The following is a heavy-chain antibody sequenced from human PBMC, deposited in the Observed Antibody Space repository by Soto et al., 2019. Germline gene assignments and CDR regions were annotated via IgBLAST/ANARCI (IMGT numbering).Heavy chain of an antibody. D-gene: IGHD3-3*01. CDR2: ISSSSSYI. Sequence: GGSLRLSCAASGFTFSSYSMNWVRQAPGKGLEWVSSISSSSSYIYYADSVKGRFTISRDNAKNSLYLQMNSLRAEDKAVYYCARDFPSGGLYYGLWSGYYDAFDIWGQGTMVTVSS. J-gene: IGHJ3*02. V-gene: IGHV3-21*01. CDR1: GFTFSSYS. CDR3: ARDFPSGGLYYGLWSGYYDAFDI.